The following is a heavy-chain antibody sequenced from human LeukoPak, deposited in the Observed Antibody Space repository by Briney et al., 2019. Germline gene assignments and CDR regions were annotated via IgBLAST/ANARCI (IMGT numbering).Heavy chain of an antibody. J-gene: IGHJ6*02. Sequence: PSETLSLTCTVSGGSISSYYWSWIRQPPGKGLEWIGYIYYSGSTNYNPSLKSRVTISVDTSKNQFSLKLSSVTAADTAVYYCARMDYDSSGYYFRGTAYYYGMDVWGQGTTVTVSS. CDR3: ARMDYDSSGYYFRGTAYYYGMDV. D-gene: IGHD3-22*01. CDR2: IYYSGST. V-gene: IGHV4-59*08. CDR1: GGSISSYY.